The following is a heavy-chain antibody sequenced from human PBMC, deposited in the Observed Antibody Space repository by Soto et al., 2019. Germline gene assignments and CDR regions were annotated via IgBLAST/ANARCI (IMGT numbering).Heavy chain of an antibody. CDR3: ASSYSNYPFSYYYYYMDV. CDR1: GGTFSSYT. D-gene: IGHD4-4*01. J-gene: IGHJ6*03. V-gene: IGHV1-69*02. Sequence: ASVKVSCKASGGTFSSYTISWVRQAPGQGLEWMGRIIPILGIANYAQKFQGRVTITADKSTSTAYMELSSLRSEDTAVYYCASSYSNYPFSYYYYYMDVWGEGTTVTVSS. CDR2: IIPILGIA.